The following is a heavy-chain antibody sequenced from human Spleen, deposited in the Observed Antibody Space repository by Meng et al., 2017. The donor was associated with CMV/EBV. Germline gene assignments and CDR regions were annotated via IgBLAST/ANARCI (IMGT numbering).Heavy chain of an antibody. CDR1: GFTFSSYE. J-gene: IGHJ4*02. Sequence: GSLRLSCAASGFTFSSYEMNWVRQAPGRGLEWIGEIHHSGSFKYNPSLKSRMTISLDNSNNQFSLRLTSVTAADTAVHYCARVGLHRGFLPSLDYWGQGTLVTVSS. CDR2: IHHSGSF. CDR3: ARVGLHRGFLPSLDY. D-gene: IGHD3-10*01. V-gene: IGHV4-34*01.